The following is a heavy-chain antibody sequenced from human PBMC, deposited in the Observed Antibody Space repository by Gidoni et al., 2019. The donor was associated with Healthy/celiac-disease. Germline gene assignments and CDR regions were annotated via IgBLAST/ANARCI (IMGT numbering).Heavy chain of an antibody. CDR3: AREYSYGRYNWFDP. CDR1: GYTFPGYY. Sequence: QVQLVQSGAEVKKPGASVKVSCKASGYTFPGYYLHWVRQAPGQGLEWMGWINPNSGGTNYAQKFQGRVTMTRDTSISTAYMELSRLRSDDTAVYYCAREYSYGRYNWFDPWGQGTLVTVSS. J-gene: IGHJ5*02. D-gene: IGHD5-18*01. V-gene: IGHV1-2*02. CDR2: INPNSGGT.